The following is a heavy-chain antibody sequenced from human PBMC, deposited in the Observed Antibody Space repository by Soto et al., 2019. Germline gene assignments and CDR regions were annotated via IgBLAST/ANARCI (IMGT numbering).Heavy chain of an antibody. V-gene: IGHV1-3*01. J-gene: IGHJ5*02. CDR2: INAGNCNT. Sequence: QVQLVQSGAEVKKPGASVKVSCKASGYTFTSYAMHWVRQAPGQRLEWMGWINAGNCNTKYSQKFQGKVPITRDTSASTAYMELSSLRSEDTAVYYCARIEYQLLSEGWFDPWGQGTLVTVSS. CDR1: GYTFTSYA. D-gene: IGHD2-2*01. CDR3: ARIEYQLLSEGWFDP.